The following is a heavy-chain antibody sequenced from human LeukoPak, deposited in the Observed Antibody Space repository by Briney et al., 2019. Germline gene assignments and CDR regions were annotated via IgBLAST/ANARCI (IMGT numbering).Heavy chain of an antibody. CDR1: GGSISSYY. V-gene: IGHV4-4*09. CDR2: IYTSGST. D-gene: IGHD6-13*01. CDR3: ARDNSSWNGWFDP. Sequence: SETLSLTCTVSGGSISSYYWNWIRQPPGKGLEWIGYIYTSGSTNYNPSLKSRVTISVDTSKNQFSLKLSSVTAADTAVYYCARDNSSWNGWFDPWGQGTLVTVSS. J-gene: IGHJ5*02.